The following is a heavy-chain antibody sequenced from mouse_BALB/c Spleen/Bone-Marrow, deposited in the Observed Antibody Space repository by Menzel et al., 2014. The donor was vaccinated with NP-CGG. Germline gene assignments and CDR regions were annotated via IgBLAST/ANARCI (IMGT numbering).Heavy chain of an antibody. Sequence: EVKLVDSGAELVKPGASVKLSCTASGFNIKDTYMHWVKQRPEQGLEWIGRIDPVNGNTKYDPKFQGKATITADTSSNTAYLQLSSLTSEDTAVYYCARWEYYAMGYWGQGTSVTVSS. V-gene: IGHV14-3*02. CDR1: GFNIKDTY. CDR2: IDPVNGNT. J-gene: IGHJ4*01. D-gene: IGHD4-1*01. CDR3: ARWEYYAMGY.